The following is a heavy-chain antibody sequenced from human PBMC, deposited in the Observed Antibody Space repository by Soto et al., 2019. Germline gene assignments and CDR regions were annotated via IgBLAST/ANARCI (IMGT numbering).Heavy chain of an antibody. CDR2: IYYSGST. V-gene: IGHV4-30-4*01. J-gene: IGHJ4*02. CDR1: GCSISSGDYY. D-gene: IGHD4-17*01. CDR3: AIAPAYGDYLFDY. Sequence: PAETLSLTCTVSGCSISSGDYYWSWIRQAPGQGLEWIGYIYYSGSTYYNPSLKSRVTISVDTSKNQFSLKLSSVTAADTAVYYCAIAPAYGDYLFDYWGQGTLVTVST.